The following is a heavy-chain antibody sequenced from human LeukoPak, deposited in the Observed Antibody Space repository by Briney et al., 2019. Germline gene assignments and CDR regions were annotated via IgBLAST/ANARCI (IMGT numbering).Heavy chain of an antibody. Sequence: SETLSLTCTVSGGSISSYYWSWIRQPPVKGLEWIGYIYYSGSTNYNPSLKSRVTISVDTSKNQFSLKLSSVTAADTAVYYCAREITGTTGFDYWGQGTLVTVSS. V-gene: IGHV4-59*01. CDR1: GGSISSYY. J-gene: IGHJ4*02. CDR2: IYYSGST. D-gene: IGHD1-20*01. CDR3: AREITGTTGFDY.